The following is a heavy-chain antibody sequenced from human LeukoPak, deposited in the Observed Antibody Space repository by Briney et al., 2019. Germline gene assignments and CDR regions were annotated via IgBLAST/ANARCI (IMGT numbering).Heavy chain of an antibody. V-gene: IGHV6-1*01. CDR1: GDSVSSNSAT. D-gene: IGHD3/OR15-3a*01. Sequence: SQTLSLTCAISGDSVSSNSATWNWIRQSPSRGLEWLGRTYYRSKWYNDYAVSVKSRITINPDTSKNHFSLHLNSVTPEDTAVYYCARGSLDFEVLDYYYYMDVWGKGTTVTVSS. CDR2: TYYRSKWYN. CDR3: ARGSLDFEVLDYYYYMDV. J-gene: IGHJ6*03.